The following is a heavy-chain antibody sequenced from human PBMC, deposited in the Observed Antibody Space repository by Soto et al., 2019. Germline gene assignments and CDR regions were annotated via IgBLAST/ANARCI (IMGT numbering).Heavy chain of an antibody. CDR1: GGSISSSNYY. J-gene: IGHJ5*02. V-gene: IGHV4-39*01. CDR3: AAQEVGGSYVYTFDP. CDR2: IYYSGST. D-gene: IGHD1-26*01. Sequence: QLQLQESGPGLVKPSETLSLTCTVSGGSISSSNYYWGWIRQPPGKGLEWIGSIYYSGSTYYNPSLKSRVPLSVDTSTTQFSLRLSSVTAAAPAVYYCAAQEVGGSYVYTFDPWGQGTLVTVSS.